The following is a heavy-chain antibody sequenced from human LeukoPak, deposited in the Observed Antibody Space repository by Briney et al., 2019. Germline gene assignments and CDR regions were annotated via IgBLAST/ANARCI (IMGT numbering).Heavy chain of an antibody. D-gene: IGHD3-16*01. CDR1: GGSLSSYY. Sequence: SETLSLTCTVSGGSLSSYYWSWIRQPAGKGLECIGRIYTSGSTNYNPSLKSRVTMSVDTSKNQFSLKLSSVTAADTAVYYRARGERGSLFYYYYMDVGGKGTTVTVSS. CDR3: ARGERGSLFYYYYMDV. V-gene: IGHV4-4*07. CDR2: IYTSGST. J-gene: IGHJ6*03.